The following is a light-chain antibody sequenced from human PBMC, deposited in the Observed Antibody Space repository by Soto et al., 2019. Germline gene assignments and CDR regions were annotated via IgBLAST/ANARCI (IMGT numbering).Light chain of an antibody. CDR2: GAY. V-gene: IGKV1-39*01. Sequence: DIQLTQSPFSLSASIGDTVTITCRASEVISDYLNWSQQKPGKAPKLRLYGAYNLEIGVPSRFSGSGSGTESTLTISSLQPEDSATYFCQQTHTAPYSFGQGTKLDIK. CDR1: EVISDY. CDR3: QQTHTAPYS. J-gene: IGKJ2*03.